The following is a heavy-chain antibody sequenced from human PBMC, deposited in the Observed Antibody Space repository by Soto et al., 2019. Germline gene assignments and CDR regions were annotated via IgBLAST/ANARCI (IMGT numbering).Heavy chain of an antibody. D-gene: IGHD1-1*01. CDR2: IYSGGST. J-gene: IGHJ6*02. Sequence: LRLSCAASGFTVSSNYMSWVRQAPGEGLEWVSVIYSGGSTYYADSVKGRFTISRDNSKNTLYLQMNSLRAEDTAVYYCAREDNWNDSYYYGMDVWGQGTTVTVSS. V-gene: IGHV3-53*01. CDR1: GFTVSSNY. CDR3: AREDNWNDSYYYGMDV.